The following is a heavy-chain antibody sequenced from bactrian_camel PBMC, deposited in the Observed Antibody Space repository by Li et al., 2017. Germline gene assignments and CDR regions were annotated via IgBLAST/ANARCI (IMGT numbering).Heavy chain of an antibody. D-gene: IGHD7*01. CDR1: SSQYC. V-gene: IGHV3S53*01. CDR2: VARTGET. Sequence: HVQLVESGGGSVRDGGSLRLSCAASSSQYCMAWFRQTPGKEREGVANVARTGETSYSDSAKGRMTVSRDNGKNTVHLQMNSLKPEDTAMYYCAAGLGTIRRWPRPRYWGQETQVTVS. J-gene: IGHJ4*01. CDR3: AAGLGTIRRWPRPRY.